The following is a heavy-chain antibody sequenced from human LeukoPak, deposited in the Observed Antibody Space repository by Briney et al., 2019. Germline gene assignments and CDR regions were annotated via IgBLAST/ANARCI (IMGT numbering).Heavy chain of an antibody. CDR1: GGSISSGDYY. CDR2: IYYSGTT. J-gene: IGHJ4*02. D-gene: IGHD5-12*01. CDR3: ARDLPGYGNFDY. Sequence: SQTLSLTCTVSGGSISSGDYYWSWIRQHPGKGLEWIGYIYYSGTTYYNPSLNSRVTISVDTSENQFSLKLSSVTAADTAVYYCARDLPGYGNFDYWGQGTLVTVSS. V-gene: IGHV4-31*03.